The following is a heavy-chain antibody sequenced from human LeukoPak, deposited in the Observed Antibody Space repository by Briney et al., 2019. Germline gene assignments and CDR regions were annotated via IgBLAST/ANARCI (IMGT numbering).Heavy chain of an antibody. V-gene: IGHV3-49*03. CDR2: IRSKAYGGTT. J-gene: IGHJ4*02. CDR1: GFTFGDYA. D-gene: IGHD1-26*01. Sequence: GGSLRLSCTASGFTFGDYAMSWFRQAPGKGLEWVGFIRSKAYGGTTEYAASVKGRFTISRDDSKSIAYLQMNSLKTEDTAVYYCTRINSGSYYGVLFDYWGQGTLVTVSS. CDR3: TRINSGSYYGVLFDY.